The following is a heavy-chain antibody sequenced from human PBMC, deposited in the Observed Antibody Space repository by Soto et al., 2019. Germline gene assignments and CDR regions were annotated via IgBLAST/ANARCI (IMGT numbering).Heavy chain of an antibody. CDR2: ISSSSSYI. CDR3: ARGFEQWLVLDY. D-gene: IGHD6-19*01. Sequence: GGSLRLSCAASGFTFSSYSMNWVRQAPGKGLEWVSSISSSSSYIYYADSVKGRSTISRDNAKNSLYLQMNSLRAEDTAVYYCARGFEQWLVLDYWGQGTLVTVSS. CDR1: GFTFSSYS. V-gene: IGHV3-21*01. J-gene: IGHJ4*02.